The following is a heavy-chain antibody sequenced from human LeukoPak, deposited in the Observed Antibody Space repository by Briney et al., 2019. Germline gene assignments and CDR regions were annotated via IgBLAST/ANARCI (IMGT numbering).Heavy chain of an antibody. J-gene: IGHJ5*02. CDR1: GNSFTNNW. V-gene: IGHV5-51*07. CDR3: ARHYSSRFDP. CDR2: IYPGDSDT. D-gene: IGHD3-22*01. Sequence: GESLKISCKGSGNSFTNNWIGWVHQMPGKGLEWMGIIYPGDSDTRYSPSFQGQVTISVDKSISTAYLQWSSLKASDNAIYYCARHYSSRFDPWGQGTLVTVSS.